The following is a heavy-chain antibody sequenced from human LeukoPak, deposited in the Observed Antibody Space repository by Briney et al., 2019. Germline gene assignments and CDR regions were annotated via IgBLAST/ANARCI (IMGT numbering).Heavy chain of an antibody. V-gene: IGHV4-39*07. Sequence: PSETLSLTCTVSGGSISSSSYYWGWIRQPPGKGLEWIGSIYYSGSTYYNPSLKSRVTISVDTSKNQFSLKLSSVTAADTAVYYCARADSSGYPIAFDYWGQGTLVTVSS. CDR3: ARADSSGYPIAFDY. J-gene: IGHJ4*02. CDR1: GGSISSSSYY. D-gene: IGHD3-22*01. CDR2: IYYSGST.